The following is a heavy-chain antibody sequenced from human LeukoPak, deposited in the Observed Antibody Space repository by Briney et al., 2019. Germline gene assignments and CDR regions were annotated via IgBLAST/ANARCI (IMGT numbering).Heavy chain of an antibody. CDR2: IKSKTDGGTT. CDR1: GFTFSNAW. V-gene: IGHV3-15*01. CDR3: ARDIQNSMDV. J-gene: IGHJ6*02. Sequence: GGSLRLSCAASGFTFSNAWMSWVRQAPGKGLEWVGRIKSKTDGGTTDYAAPVKGRFTISRDDSKNTLYLQMNSLRAEDTAVYYCARDIQNSMDVWGQGTTVTVSS. D-gene: IGHD5-18*01.